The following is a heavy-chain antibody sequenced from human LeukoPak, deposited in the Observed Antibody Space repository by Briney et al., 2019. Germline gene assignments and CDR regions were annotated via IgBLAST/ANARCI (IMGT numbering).Heavy chain of an antibody. D-gene: IGHD3-3*01. CDR1: GFTFSSYW. CDR3: ARECIGPSLRLLEWYPMGGFDP. CDR2: IKQDGSEK. Sequence: GGSLRLSCAASGFTFSSYWMSWVRQAPGKGLEWVANIKQDGSEKYYVDSVKGRFTISRDNAKNSLYLQMNSLRAEDTAVYYCARECIGPSLRLLEWYPMGGFDPWGQGTLVTVSS. J-gene: IGHJ5*02. V-gene: IGHV3-7*01.